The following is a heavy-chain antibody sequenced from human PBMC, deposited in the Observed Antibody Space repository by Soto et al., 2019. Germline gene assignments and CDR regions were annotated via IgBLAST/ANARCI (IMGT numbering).Heavy chain of an antibody. CDR3: AGGGGWVGEASFDS. Sequence: QVQLEQSGAEVKKPGASVKISCKTSGYTFTSYTLHWVRQAPGQGLEWMGWINAGNGREKYSQRFQDRVSLSTDKSAATAYMELRRLRSEDTAVYFWAGGGGWVGEASFDSWGQGTQVIVSS. CDR2: INAGNGRE. CDR1: GYTFTSYT. V-gene: IGHV1-3*01. D-gene: IGHD3-10*01. J-gene: IGHJ4*02.